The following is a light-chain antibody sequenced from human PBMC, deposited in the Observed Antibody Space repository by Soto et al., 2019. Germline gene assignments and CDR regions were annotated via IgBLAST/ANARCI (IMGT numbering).Light chain of an antibody. CDR1: QNVLNRANDKNY. J-gene: IGKJ4*01. CDR3: QKYFNTPLT. Sequence: DIVMTQSPDSLAVSLGERATINCKSSQNVLNRANDKNYIAWYQQKPGQPPKLLIYWASTRESDVPDRFSGSGSETDFTLTISSLQAGDVAVYFCQKYFNTPLTFGGGTKVEIK. CDR2: WAS. V-gene: IGKV4-1*01.